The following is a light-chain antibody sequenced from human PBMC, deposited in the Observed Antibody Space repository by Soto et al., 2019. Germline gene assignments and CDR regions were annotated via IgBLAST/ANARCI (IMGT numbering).Light chain of an antibody. Sequence: EIVLTQSPATLSLSPGERATLSCRASQSVSSSYLAWYQQKPGQAPRLLIYGASSRATGIPDRFSGSGSGTDFTLTISRLEPEDVAVYYCQQRSQWPPMTFGQGTRLEI. CDR1: QSVSSSY. CDR3: QQRSQWPPMT. V-gene: IGKV3D-20*02. CDR2: GAS. J-gene: IGKJ5*01.